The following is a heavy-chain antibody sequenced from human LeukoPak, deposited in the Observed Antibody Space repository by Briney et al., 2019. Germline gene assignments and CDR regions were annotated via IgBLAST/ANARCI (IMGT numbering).Heavy chain of an antibody. CDR3: TSLLWGVPGVYFDY. Sequence: GGSLRLSCTASGFTFGDHAMSWFRQAPGKGLEWVGFIRSKAYGGTTEYAASVKGRFTISRDDSKSIAYLQMNSLKTEDTAVYYCTSLLWGVPGVYFDYWGQGTLVTVSS. V-gene: IGHV3-49*03. J-gene: IGHJ4*02. D-gene: IGHD2-21*01. CDR1: GFTFGDHA. CDR2: IRSKAYGGTT.